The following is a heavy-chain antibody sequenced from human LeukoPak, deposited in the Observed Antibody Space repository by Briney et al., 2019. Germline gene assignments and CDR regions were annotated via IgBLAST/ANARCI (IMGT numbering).Heavy chain of an antibody. J-gene: IGHJ4*02. V-gene: IGHV3-20*04. CDR3: ARAPITSPFYFDY. CDR2: INWSGGST. CDR1: GFAFDEHG. D-gene: IGHD2-2*01. Sequence: GGSLRLSCTASGFAFDEHGMSWVRHVPGKRLEWVSGINWSGGSTGYADPLRGRFTISRDNAKNSLYLQMDSLRAEDTALYYCARAPITSPFYFDYWGQGTLVTVSS.